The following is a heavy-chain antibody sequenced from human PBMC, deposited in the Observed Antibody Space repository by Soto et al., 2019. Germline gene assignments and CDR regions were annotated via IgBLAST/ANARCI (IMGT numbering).Heavy chain of an antibody. D-gene: IGHD6-13*01. J-gene: IGHJ6*01. CDR1: GFTFSIYG. CDR3: AKDGEAAAGYYYYYGMDV. Sequence: RGSLRLSCASSGFTFSIYGMHWVRQAPGKGLEWVAVISYDGSNKYYADSVKGRFTISRDNSKNTLYLQMNRLRAEDTAVYYCAKDGEAAAGYYYYYGMDVWGQGTTVTVSS. V-gene: IGHV3-30*18. CDR2: ISYDGSNK.